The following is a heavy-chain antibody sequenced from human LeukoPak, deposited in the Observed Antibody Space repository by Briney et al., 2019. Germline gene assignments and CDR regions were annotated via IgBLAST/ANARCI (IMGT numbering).Heavy chain of an antibody. V-gene: IGHV4-34*01. Sequence: SETLSLTCAVSGVSLSGHFWSWIRQSPDRGLEWIGEINNRGSTYYNPSLNSRVAISVDTSKNHFSLRLSSLTAADTAVYFCSRRHVSSTGVGDDWGQGTLVTVSS. J-gene: IGHJ4*02. CDR2: INNRGST. CDR3: SRRHVSSTGVGDD. D-gene: IGHD3-10*01. CDR1: GVSLSGHF.